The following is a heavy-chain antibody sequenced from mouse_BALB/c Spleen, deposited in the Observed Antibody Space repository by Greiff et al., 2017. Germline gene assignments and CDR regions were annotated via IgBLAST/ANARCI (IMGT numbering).Heavy chain of an antibody. Sequence: QVQLQQSGPGLVAPSQSLSITCTVSGFSLTSYGVHWVRQPPGKGLEWLGVIWAGGSTNYNSALMSRLSISKDNSKSQVFLKMNSLQTDDTAMYYCARDQDYYGYAMDYWGQGTSVTVSS. V-gene: IGHV2-9*02. CDR1: GFSLTSYG. CDR2: IWAGGST. CDR3: ARDQDYYGYAMDY. J-gene: IGHJ4*01. D-gene: IGHD1-1*01.